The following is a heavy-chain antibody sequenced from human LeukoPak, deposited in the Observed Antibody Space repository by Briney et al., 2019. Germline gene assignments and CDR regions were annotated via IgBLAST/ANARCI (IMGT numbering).Heavy chain of an antibody. CDR2: IWYDGSNK. J-gene: IGHJ4*02. D-gene: IGHD3-22*01. CDR3: AREDSSGGYYFDY. Sequence: PGGSLRLSCAASGFTFSSYAMSWVRQAPGKGLEWVAVIWYDGSNKYYADSVKGRFTISRDNSKNTLYLQMNSLRAEDTAVYYCAREDSSGGYYFDYWGQGTLVTVSS. CDR1: GFTFSSYA. V-gene: IGHV3-33*08.